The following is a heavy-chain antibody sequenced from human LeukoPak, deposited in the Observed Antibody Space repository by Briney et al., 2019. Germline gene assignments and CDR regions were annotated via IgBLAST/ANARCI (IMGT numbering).Heavy chain of an antibody. D-gene: IGHD3-10*01. J-gene: IGHJ6*04. V-gene: IGHV5-10-1*01. CDR1: GYSFTSYW. Sequence: GESLRISCKGSGYSFTSYWISWVRQMPGKGLEWMGRIDPSDSYTNYSPSFQGHVTISADKSISTAYLQWSSLKASDTAMYYCARHSYGSGPRPGPPYYYYYGMDVWGKGTTVTVSS. CDR3: ARHSYGSGPRPGPPYYYYYGMDV. CDR2: IDPSDSYT.